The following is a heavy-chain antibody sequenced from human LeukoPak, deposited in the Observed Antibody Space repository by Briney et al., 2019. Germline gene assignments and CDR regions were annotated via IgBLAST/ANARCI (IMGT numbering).Heavy chain of an antibody. D-gene: IGHD3-10*01. J-gene: IGHJ4*02. Sequence: GASVTVSFTASGATFTIYAISWVRQAPGQGLEWMGRIIPILGIANYVQKFQGRVTITADKSTSTAYMELSSLRSEDTAVYYCARSFGEMALFDYWGQGTLVTVSS. CDR2: IIPILGIA. V-gene: IGHV1-69*04. CDR1: GATFTIYA. CDR3: ARSFGEMALFDY.